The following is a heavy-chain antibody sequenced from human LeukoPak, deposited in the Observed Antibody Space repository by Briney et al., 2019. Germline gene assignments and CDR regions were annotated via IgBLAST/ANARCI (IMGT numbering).Heavy chain of an antibody. J-gene: IGHJ3*02. V-gene: IGHV4-38-2*01. Sequence: PSETLSLTCAVSGYSTSSGYYWGWIRQPPGKGLEWIGSIYHSGSTYYNPSLKSRVTISVDTSKNQFSLKLSSVTAADTAVYYCARPLRFLEWTDAFDIWGQGTMVTVSS. CDR2: IYHSGST. D-gene: IGHD3-3*01. CDR1: GYSTSSGYY. CDR3: ARPLRFLEWTDAFDI.